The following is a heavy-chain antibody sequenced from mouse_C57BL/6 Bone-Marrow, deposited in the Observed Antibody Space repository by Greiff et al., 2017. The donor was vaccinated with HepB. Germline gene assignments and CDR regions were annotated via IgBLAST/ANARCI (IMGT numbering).Heavy chain of an antibody. D-gene: IGHD5-5*01. V-gene: IGHV1-50*01. Sequence: QVQLQQPGAELVKPGASVKLSCKASGYTFTSYWMQWVKQRPGQGLEWIGEIDPSDSYTNYNHKFKGKATLTVDTSSSTAYMQLSSLTSEDSAVYYCARGTTSQGDWGQGTTLTVSS. CDR2: IDPSDSYT. CDR1: GYTFTSYW. CDR3: ARGTTSQGD. J-gene: IGHJ2*01.